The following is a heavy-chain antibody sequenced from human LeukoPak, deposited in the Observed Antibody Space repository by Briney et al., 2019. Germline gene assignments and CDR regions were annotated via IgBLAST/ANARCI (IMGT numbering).Heavy chain of an antibody. Sequence: GGSLRLSCAASGFTFSDYSMNWVRQTPRKGLEWVSCISGSGSYIYYADSVKGRFTISRDNSKNTLYLQMNSLRAEDTAVYYCAKGLYYYDSSGYILDYWGQGTLVTVSS. CDR1: GFTFSDYS. J-gene: IGHJ4*02. CDR3: AKGLYYYDSSGYILDY. D-gene: IGHD3-22*01. CDR2: ISGSGSYI. V-gene: IGHV3-21*01.